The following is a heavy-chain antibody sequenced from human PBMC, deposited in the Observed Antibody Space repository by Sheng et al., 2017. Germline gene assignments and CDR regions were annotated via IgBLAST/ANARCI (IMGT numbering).Heavy chain of an antibody. CDR3: AKGPSRGAMGSYFDY. CDR2: ISYDGSNK. V-gene: IGHV3-30*18. CDR1: GFTFSSYG. D-gene: IGHD5-18*01. J-gene: IGHJ4*02. Sequence: QVQLVESGGGVVQPGRSLRLSCAASGFTFSSYGMHWVRQAPGKGLEWVAVISYDGSNKYYADSVKGRFTISRDNSKNTLYLQMNSLRAEDTAVYYCAKGPSRGAMGSYFDYWGQGTLVTVSS.